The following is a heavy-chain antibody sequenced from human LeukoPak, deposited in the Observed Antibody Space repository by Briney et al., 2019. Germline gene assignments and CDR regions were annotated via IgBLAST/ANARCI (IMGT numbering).Heavy chain of an antibody. V-gene: IGHV4-34*01. CDR3: ARVSSSWYQDWYFDL. J-gene: IGHJ2*01. Sequence: SETLSLACAVYGGSFSGYYWSWIRQPPGKGLEWIGEINHSGSTNYNPSLKSRVTISVDTSKNQFSLKLSSVTAADTAVYYCARVSSSWYQDWYFDLWGRGTLVTVSS. CDR1: GGSFSGYY. D-gene: IGHD6-13*01. CDR2: INHSGST.